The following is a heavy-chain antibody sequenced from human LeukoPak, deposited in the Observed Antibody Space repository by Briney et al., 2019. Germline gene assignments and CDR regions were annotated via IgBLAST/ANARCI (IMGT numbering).Heavy chain of an antibody. J-gene: IGHJ5*02. CDR1: GYSFTSYW. CDR3: ARGDRVAQLRNWFDP. D-gene: IGHD1-1*01. Sequence: GGSLKIFCKGSGYSFTSYWIGWVGQKPGESPGWMGIIYPGDSDTRYSPSFQGQVTISADKSISTAYLQWSSLKASDTAMYYCARGDRVAQLRNWFDPWGRGTLVTVSS. V-gene: IGHV5-51*01. CDR2: IYPGDSDT.